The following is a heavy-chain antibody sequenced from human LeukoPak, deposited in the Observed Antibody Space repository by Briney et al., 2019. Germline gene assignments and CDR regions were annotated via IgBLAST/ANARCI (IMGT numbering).Heavy chain of an antibody. CDR1: GFTFSSYG. CDR2: IRYDGSNK. D-gene: IGHD6-13*01. Sequence: GGSLRLSCAASGFTFSSYGMHWVRQAPGKGLEWVAFIRYDGSNKYYADSVKGRFTISRDNFKNTLYLQMNSLRAEDTAVYYCAPIAAAGTGRYMDVWGKGTTVIVS. CDR3: APIAAAGTGRYMDV. V-gene: IGHV3-30*02. J-gene: IGHJ6*03.